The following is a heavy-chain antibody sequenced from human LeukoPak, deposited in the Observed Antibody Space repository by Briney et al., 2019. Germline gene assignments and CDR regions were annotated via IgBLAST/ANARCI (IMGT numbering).Heavy chain of an antibody. Sequence: GGSLRLSCAASGFTFGDYAMHWVRQAPGKGPERVSGISWTGTSIDYADSVKGRFTISRDNAKNSLYLQMNSLRGEDTALYYCAKDSSGWSSFDYWGQGTLVTVSS. CDR2: ISWTGTSI. D-gene: IGHD6-19*01. J-gene: IGHJ4*02. V-gene: IGHV3-9*01. CDR1: GFTFGDYA. CDR3: AKDSSGWSSFDY.